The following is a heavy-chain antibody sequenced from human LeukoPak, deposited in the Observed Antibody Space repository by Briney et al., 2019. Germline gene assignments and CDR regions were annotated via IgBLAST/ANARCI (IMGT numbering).Heavy chain of an antibody. V-gene: IGHV3-21*01. J-gene: IGHJ4*02. CDR3: AKPYYYGSRSYMDY. CDR1: GFTFSTYS. D-gene: IGHD3-10*01. Sequence: GGSLRLSCAASGFTFSTYSMNWVRQAPGKGLEWVSSISSGSRYIYYADSVKGRFTISRDNAKNSLYLQMNSLRAEDTAVYYCAKPYYYGSRSYMDYWGQGTLVTVSS. CDR2: ISSGSRYI.